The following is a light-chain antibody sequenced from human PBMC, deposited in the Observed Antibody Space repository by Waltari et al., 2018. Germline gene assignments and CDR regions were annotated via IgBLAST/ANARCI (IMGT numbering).Light chain of an antibody. CDR1: STDVGGFDY. V-gene: IGLV2-14*01. CDR2: EVN. CDR3: NSYTSSYSYV. J-gene: IGLJ1*01. Sequence: QSALTQPASVSGSPGQSITISCPGTSTDVGGFDYVSWYPNHPGKAPILLIYEVNNRPAGVSNRFSGSKSGTTASLTISGVQAEDEADYYCNSYTSSYSYVFGTGTKVTVL.